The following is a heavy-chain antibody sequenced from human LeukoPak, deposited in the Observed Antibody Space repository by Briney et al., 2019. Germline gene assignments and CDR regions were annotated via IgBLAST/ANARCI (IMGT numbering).Heavy chain of an antibody. Sequence: SSETLSLTCNVSGGSIRGYYWSWIRQPPGKGLEWIGYIYSSGSTNYNPSLKSRVTMSVDTSKNQFSLKVSSVTAADTAVYYCARGPNYDSSGYYGYWGQGTLVTVSS. V-gene: IGHV4-59*01. CDR2: IYSSGST. CDR3: ARGPNYDSSGYYGY. J-gene: IGHJ4*02. CDR1: GGSIRGYY. D-gene: IGHD3-22*01.